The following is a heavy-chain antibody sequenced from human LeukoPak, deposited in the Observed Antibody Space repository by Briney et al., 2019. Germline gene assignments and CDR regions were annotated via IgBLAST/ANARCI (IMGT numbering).Heavy chain of an antibody. D-gene: IGHD1-26*01. Sequence: GGSLRLSCAASGFTVSSNYMSWVRQAPGKGLEWVSVIYSGGSTYYADSVKGRFTISRDNAKNSVYLQMDSLRAEDTAVYYCTRPPGMDYWGQGTLVTVSS. J-gene: IGHJ4*02. CDR2: IYSGGST. V-gene: IGHV3-53*01. CDR3: TRPPGMDY. CDR1: GFTVSSNY.